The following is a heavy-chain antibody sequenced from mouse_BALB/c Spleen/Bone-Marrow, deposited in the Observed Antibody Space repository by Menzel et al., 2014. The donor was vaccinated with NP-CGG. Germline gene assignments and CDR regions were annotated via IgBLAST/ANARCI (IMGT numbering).Heavy chain of an antibody. D-gene: IGHD2-4*01. CDR1: GFNIKDTY. V-gene: IGHV14-3*02. CDR3: ASYDYGWYFDV. CDR2: IDPANGNT. J-gene: IGHJ1*01. Sequence: VQLQQSGAELVKPGASVKLSCTASGFNIKDTYMHWVKQRPEQGLEWIGRIDPANGNTKYDPKFQGEATITADTSSNTAYLQLSSLTSEDTAVYYCASYDYGWYFDVRGAGTTVTVSS.